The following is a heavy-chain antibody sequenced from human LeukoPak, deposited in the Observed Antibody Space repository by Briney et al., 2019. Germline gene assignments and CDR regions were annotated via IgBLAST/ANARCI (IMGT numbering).Heavy chain of an antibody. CDR1: GFDFSNFD. V-gene: IGHV3-13*01. CDR3: ARGSPWSYYYMGV. CDR2: IDTAEGT. Sequence: GGSLRLSCTASGFDFSNFDFHWFRQLGGKGLEWVSHIDTAEGTYYPGSVKGRFTISRANAKKSLYLQMHNLRVGDTALYFCARGSPWSYYYMGVWGVGTAVSVS. D-gene: IGHD3-3*01. J-gene: IGHJ6*03.